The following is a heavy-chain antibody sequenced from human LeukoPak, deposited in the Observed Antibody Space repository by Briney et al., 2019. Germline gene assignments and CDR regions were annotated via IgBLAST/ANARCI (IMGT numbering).Heavy chain of an antibody. CDR1: GGSISSGGYS. D-gene: IGHD2-15*01. Sequence: SETLSLTCAVSGGSISSGGYSWSWIRQPPGKGLEWIGYIYPSGSTYYNPSLKSRVTISVDRPKNQFSLKLSSVTAADTAVYYCARAKVVVAAFDYWGQGTLVTVSS. CDR2: IYPSGST. CDR3: ARAKVVVAAFDY. J-gene: IGHJ4*02. V-gene: IGHV4-30-2*01.